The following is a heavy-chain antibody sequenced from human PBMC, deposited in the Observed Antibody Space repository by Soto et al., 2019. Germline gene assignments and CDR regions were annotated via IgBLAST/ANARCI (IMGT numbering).Heavy chain of an antibody. CDR2: INHSGST. CDR1: GGSFSGYY. J-gene: IGHJ4*02. CDR3: ARGYGRTFDY. D-gene: IGHD3-10*01. Sequence: PSETLSITCAIYGGSFSGYYWSWLRQPPGKGLEWIGEINHSGSTNYNPSLKSRVTISADTSKNQFSLKLSSVTAADTAVYYCARGYGRTFDYWGQGTLVTVSS. V-gene: IGHV4-34*01.